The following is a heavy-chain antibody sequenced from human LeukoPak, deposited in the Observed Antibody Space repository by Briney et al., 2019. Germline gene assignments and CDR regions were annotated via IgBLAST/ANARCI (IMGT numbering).Heavy chain of an antibody. J-gene: IGHJ4*02. CDR3: ASSVLWFGELSYFDY. Sequence: GGSLRLSCAASGFTFSSYAMSWVRQAPGKGLEWVSSISATGGSTYYADSVKGRSTISRDNSKNTLYLQMNSLRAEDTAVYYCASSVLWFGELSYFDYWGQGTLVTVSS. CDR1: GFTFSSYA. CDR2: ISATGGST. V-gene: IGHV3-23*01. D-gene: IGHD3-10*01.